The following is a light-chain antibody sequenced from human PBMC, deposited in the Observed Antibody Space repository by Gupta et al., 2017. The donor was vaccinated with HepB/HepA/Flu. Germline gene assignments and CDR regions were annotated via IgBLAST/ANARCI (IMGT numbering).Light chain of an antibody. CDR3: QQQRSPRT. CDR2: GAS. Sequence: IVLTQSPGTLSLSPGERATLSCRASRSVSSSYLAWYQQPPGQAPRLLIYGASSRATGIPDRCSGSGSGTDLILTSRRVEHEDFAVYYWQQQRSPRTFGQGTQVEIK. V-gene: IGKV3-20*01. CDR1: RSVSSSY. J-gene: IGKJ1*01.